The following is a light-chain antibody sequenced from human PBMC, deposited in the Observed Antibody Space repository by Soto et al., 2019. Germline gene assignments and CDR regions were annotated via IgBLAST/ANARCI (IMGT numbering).Light chain of an antibody. V-gene: IGLV4-69*01. CDR1: SGHSNYA. CDR3: QTWGSGIVV. J-gene: IGLJ2*01. CDR2: LNSDGSH. Sequence: QSVLTQSPSASASLGDSVKLTCTLSSGHSNYAIAWHQQQSEKGPRYLMKLNSDGSHSKGDGNPDRFSGSSSGAERYLTISSLQSEDEADYYCQTWGSGIVVFGGGTKLTVL.